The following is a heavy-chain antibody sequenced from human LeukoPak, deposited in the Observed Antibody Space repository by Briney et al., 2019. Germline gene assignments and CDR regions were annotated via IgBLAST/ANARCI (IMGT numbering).Heavy chain of an antibody. CDR1: GYTFTSYD. V-gene: IGHV1-8*01. CDR3: ARGVGSSWYGYYYYMDV. CDR2: MNPNSGNT. D-gene: IGHD6-13*01. J-gene: IGHJ6*03. Sequence: ASVKVSCKASGYTFTSYDINWVRQATGQGLEWMGWMNPNSGNTGYAQKFQGRVTMTRNTSISTAYMELSSLRSEDTAVYYCARGVGSSWYGYYYYMDVWGKGTTVTISS.